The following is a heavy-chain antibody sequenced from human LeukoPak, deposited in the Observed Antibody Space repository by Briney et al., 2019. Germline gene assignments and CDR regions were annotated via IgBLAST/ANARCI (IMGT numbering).Heavy chain of an antibody. D-gene: IGHD5-18*01. Sequence: QPGRSLRLSCAASGFAFRDYAMSWFRQAPGKGLEWVGFITLGIYGAPTQYAASVKGRFTISRDDSKSITYLQMNSLKTEDTAVYYCTTVVWYSYGVIDYWGQGTLVTVSS. CDR2: ITLGIYGAPT. J-gene: IGHJ4*02. CDR3: TTVVWYSYGVIDY. CDR1: GFAFRDYA. V-gene: IGHV3-49*03.